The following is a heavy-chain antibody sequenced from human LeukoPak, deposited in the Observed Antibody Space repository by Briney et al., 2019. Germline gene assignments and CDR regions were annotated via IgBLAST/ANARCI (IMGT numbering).Heavy chain of an antibody. V-gene: IGHV3-64*01. J-gene: IGHJ4*02. CDR1: GFTFSSYA. CDR3: ARARGYDTRDFGY. Sequence: PGGSLRLSCAASGFTFSSYAMHWVRQAPGKGLEYVSAISSNGGSTYYANSVKGRFTISRDNSKNTLYLQMGSLRVEDMAVYYCARARGYDTRDFGYWGQGTLVTVSS. CDR2: ISSNGGST. D-gene: IGHD6-13*01.